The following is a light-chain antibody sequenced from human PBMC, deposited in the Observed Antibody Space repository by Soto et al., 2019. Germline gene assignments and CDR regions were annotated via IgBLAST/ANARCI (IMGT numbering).Light chain of an antibody. CDR3: HQYGSSTWT. CDR2: GAS. V-gene: IGKV3-20*01. J-gene: IGKJ1*01. Sequence: EIVLTQSPGTLSLSPGERATLSCRASQSVSSYYLAWYQQKPGQAPRLLIYGASSRATGIPDRFSGSGSGTDFTLTISRLEPEDSAVYYCHQYGSSTWTFGQGTKVEIK. CDR1: QSVSSYY.